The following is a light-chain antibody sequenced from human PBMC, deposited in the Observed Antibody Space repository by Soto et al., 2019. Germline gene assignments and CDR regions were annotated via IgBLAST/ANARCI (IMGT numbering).Light chain of an antibody. CDR3: AAWDDSLSVVV. Sequence: QSVLTQPPSASGTPGQRVTISCSGSSSNIGSNYVYWYQQLPGTAPKLLIYRNNQRPSGVPDRFSGSKSGTSASLAISGLRSEDEADYYCAAWDDSLSVVVFGGGTKRPS. CDR2: RNN. CDR1: SSNIGSNY. V-gene: IGLV1-47*01. J-gene: IGLJ2*01.